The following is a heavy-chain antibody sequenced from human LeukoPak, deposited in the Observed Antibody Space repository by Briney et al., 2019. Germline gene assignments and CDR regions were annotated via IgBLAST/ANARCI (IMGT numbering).Heavy chain of an antibody. V-gene: IGHV3-64*01. CDR1: GFTFSSYA. CDR2: ISSNGGST. Sequence: PGGSLRLSCAASGFTFSSYAMHWVRQAPGKGLEYVSAISSNGGSTYYANSVKGRFTISRDNSKNTLYLQMGSLRAEDMAVYYCAREVGNSLDYWGQGTLVTVSS. D-gene: IGHD4-23*01. CDR3: AREVGNSLDY. J-gene: IGHJ4*02.